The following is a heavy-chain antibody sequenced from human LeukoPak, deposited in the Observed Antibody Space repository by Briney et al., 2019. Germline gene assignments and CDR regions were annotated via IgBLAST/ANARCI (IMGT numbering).Heavy chain of an antibody. D-gene: IGHD5-18*01. CDR2: IYYSGST. Sequence: SETLSLTCTVSGGSISSSSYYWGWIRQPPGKGLEWIGSIYYSGSTYYNPSLKSRVTISVDTSKNQFSLKLSSVTAADTAVYYCAGRSSSGYSYGYREDYWGQGTLVTVSS. CDR1: GGSISSSSYY. V-gene: IGHV4-39*01. CDR3: AGRSSSGYSYGYREDY. J-gene: IGHJ4*02.